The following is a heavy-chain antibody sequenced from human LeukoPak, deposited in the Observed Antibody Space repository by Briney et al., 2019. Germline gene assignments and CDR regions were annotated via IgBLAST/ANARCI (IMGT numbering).Heavy chain of an antibody. Sequence: GGSLRLSCAASGFTFSSYGMHWVRQAPGKGLEWVAFIRYDGSNKYYADSVKGRFTISRDNSKNTLYLQMNSLRAEDTAVYYCAKDPVGYCSSTSCYPNYWGQGTLVTVSS. V-gene: IGHV3-30*02. CDR3: AKDPVGYCSSTSCYPNY. J-gene: IGHJ4*02. CDR1: GFTFSSYG. D-gene: IGHD2-2*01. CDR2: IRYDGSNK.